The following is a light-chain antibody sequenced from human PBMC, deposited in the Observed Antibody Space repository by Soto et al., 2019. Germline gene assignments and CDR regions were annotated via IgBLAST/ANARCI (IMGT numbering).Light chain of an antibody. Sequence: DIPMTQSPSSLSASVGDRVTISCRASQGIGNFLAWYQQKPGKAPKVLIYAASSLQSGVPSRFSGSGSGTDFSLTISSLHPEDFATYFCQQSYGTPYTFGQGTELEI. CDR3: QQSYGTPYT. V-gene: IGKV1-39*01. J-gene: IGKJ2*01. CDR1: QGIGNF. CDR2: AAS.